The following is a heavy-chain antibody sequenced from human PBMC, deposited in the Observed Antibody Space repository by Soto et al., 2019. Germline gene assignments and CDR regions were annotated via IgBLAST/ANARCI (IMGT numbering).Heavy chain of an antibody. CDR2: INAVNGNT. J-gene: IGHJ4*02. CDR3: VRDSGAKLSSS. Sequence: ASVKVSCKASGYTFTNFGVTWVRRAPGQGLEWMGGINAVNGNTKYAQKFQGRVTITGDESARTAYMELRSLRSHDTAVYYCVRDSGAKLSSSWGQGTLVTVSS. CDR1: GYTFTNFG. V-gene: IGHV1-18*01. D-gene: IGHD6-13*01.